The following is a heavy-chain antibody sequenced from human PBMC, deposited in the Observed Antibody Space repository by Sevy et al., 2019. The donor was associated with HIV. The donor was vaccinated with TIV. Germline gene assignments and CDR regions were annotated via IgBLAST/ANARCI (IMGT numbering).Heavy chain of an antibody. CDR2: IIPIFGTA. V-gene: IGHV1-69*13. CDR1: GGTFSSYA. CDR3: ARGIVPAAIDGDYYYYYYMDV. D-gene: IGHD2-2*02. Sequence: ASVKVSCKASGGTFSSYAISWVRQVPGQGLEWMGGIIPIFGTANYAQKFQGRVTNTADESTSTAYMELSSLRSEDTAVYYCARGIVPAAIDGDYYYYYYMDVWGKGTTVTVSS. J-gene: IGHJ6*03.